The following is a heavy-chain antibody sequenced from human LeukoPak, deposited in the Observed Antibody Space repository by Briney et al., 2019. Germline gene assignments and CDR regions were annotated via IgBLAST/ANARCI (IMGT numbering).Heavy chain of an antibody. Sequence: GGSLRLSCAASGVTFSSYSMNWVRQAPGKGGEWGSSISSSSSYIYYADSVKGRFTISRDNAKNSLYLQMNSLRAEDTAVYYCARVSYDFWSGYINPYYYYGMDVWGQGTTVTVSS. CDR2: ISSSSSYI. CDR1: GVTFSSYS. CDR3: ARVSYDFWSGYINPYYYYGMDV. D-gene: IGHD3-3*01. J-gene: IGHJ6*02. V-gene: IGHV3-21*01.